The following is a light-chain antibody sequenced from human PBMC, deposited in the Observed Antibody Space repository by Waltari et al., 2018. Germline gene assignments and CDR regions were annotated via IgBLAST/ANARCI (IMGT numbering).Light chain of an antibody. J-gene: IGKJ4*01. Sequence: DVVLTQTPRSLSVTPGQPASISCKSSQSLLHSDGKSYLCWYLQKSGQPPRLLIHEVSNRFSGVPDRFSGSGSGTVFTLEISRVEAEDVGVYYCMQRIQTPVTFGGGTKVEIK. CDR2: EVS. CDR1: QSLLHSDGKSY. CDR3: MQRIQTPVT. V-gene: IGKV2D-29*01.